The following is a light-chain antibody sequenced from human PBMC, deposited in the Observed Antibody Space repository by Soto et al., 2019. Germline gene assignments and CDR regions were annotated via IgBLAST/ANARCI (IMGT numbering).Light chain of an antibody. Sequence: EIVFTQSPGTLSLSLGERATLSFRASHSASSSYLAWYQQKPGQAPRLLIYGASSRATGIPDRFSGSGSGTDFTLTISRLEPEDFAVYYCQQYGSSPLTFGGGTKVDIK. CDR1: HSASSSY. CDR2: GAS. V-gene: IGKV3-20*01. J-gene: IGKJ4*01. CDR3: QQYGSSPLT.